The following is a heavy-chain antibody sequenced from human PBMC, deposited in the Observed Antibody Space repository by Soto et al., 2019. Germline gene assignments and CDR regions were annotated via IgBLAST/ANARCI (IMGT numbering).Heavy chain of an antibody. V-gene: IGHV3-30*03. CDR1: GFTFSSYG. Sequence: QVQLVESGGGVVQPGRSLRLSCAASGFTFSSYGMHWVRQAPSKGLEWVAVISYDGSNKYYADSVKGRFTISRDNSKNTLFLQMNSLRAEDTAVYYCASQRQGSSFDCWGQGTLVTVSS. D-gene: IGHD2-2*01. J-gene: IGHJ4*02. CDR2: ISYDGSNK. CDR3: ASQRQGSSFDC.